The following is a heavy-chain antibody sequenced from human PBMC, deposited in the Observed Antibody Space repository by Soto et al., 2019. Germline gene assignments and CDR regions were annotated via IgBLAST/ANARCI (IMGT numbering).Heavy chain of an antibody. V-gene: IGHV3-30*18. CDR1: GFTFSSYG. J-gene: IGHJ4*02. CDR3: ANDHPRIVGVFDY. Sequence: QVQLVESGGGVVQPGRSLRLSCAVSGFTFSSYGMHWVRQAPGKGLEWVAVISDDGSNKYYADSVKGRFTISRDNSKNTLYLQMNSLRAEDTAVYYCANDHPRIVGVFDYWGQGTLVTVSS. D-gene: IGHD1-26*01. CDR2: ISDDGSNK.